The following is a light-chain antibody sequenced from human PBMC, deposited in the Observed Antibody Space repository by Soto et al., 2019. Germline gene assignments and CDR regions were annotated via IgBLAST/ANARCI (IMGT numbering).Light chain of an antibody. CDR3: QQYGSSPRT. CDR1: QSVSNNY. V-gene: IGKV3-20*01. J-gene: IGKJ2*01. Sequence: EIVLTQSPGTLSLSPGERAGLACRASQSVSNNYLAWYQQKPGQAPRLLIYGASSRATGIPDRFSGSGSGTDFTLTISRLEPEDFAVYYCQQYGSSPRTFGQGTNLEIK. CDR2: GAS.